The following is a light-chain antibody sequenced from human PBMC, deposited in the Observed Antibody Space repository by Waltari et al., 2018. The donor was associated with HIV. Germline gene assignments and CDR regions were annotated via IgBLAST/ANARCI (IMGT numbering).Light chain of an antibody. CDR3: QGVDMGSDPSVV. CDR2: DAS. J-gene: IGLJ2*01. CDR1: GLGSKG. V-gene: IGLV3-21*02. Sequence: SYVLTQPPSVSVAPGPPAWNSCGGGGLGSKGVHWDQQKPGQAPVLVLYDASDRPSGIPDRFSGSSFGNTATLSITRVEAGDEGDYYCQGVDMGSDPSVVFGGGTKLTVL.